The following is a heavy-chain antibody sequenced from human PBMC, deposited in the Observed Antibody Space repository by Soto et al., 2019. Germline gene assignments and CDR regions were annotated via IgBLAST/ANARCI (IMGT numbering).Heavy chain of an antibody. V-gene: IGHV4-30-4*01. CDR3: AGGFGITGTIPVNWFDP. Sequence: QVQLQELGPGLVKPSQTLSLTCTVSGGSISSGDYYWRWIRQPPGKGLEWIGYIYYSGSTYYNPALKCRVTMSVATSKNQFSLKLSSVTAADTAVYYCAGGFGITGTIPVNWFDPWGQGTQITVSS. CDR2: IYYSGST. CDR1: GGSISSGDYY. D-gene: IGHD1-7*01. J-gene: IGHJ5*02.